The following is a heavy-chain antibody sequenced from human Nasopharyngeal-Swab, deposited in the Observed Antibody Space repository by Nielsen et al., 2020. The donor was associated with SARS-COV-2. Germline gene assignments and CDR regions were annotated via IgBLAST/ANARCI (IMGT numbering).Heavy chain of an antibody. CDR2: TYYRSKWYN. V-gene: IGHV6-1*01. D-gene: IGHD6-13*01. Sequence: WISQSPSRGLEWLGRTYYRSKWYNDYAVSVKSRITINPDTSKNQLSLQLNSVTPEDTAVYYCARDGIAAAGYYYYYYGMDVWGQGTTVTVSS. CDR3: ARDGIAAAGYYYYYYGMDV. J-gene: IGHJ6*02.